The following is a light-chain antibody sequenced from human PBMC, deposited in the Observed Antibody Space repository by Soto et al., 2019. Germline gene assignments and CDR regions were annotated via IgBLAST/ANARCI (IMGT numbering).Light chain of an antibody. J-gene: IGLJ1*01. CDR1: SSNIGAGHD. V-gene: IGLV1-40*01. CDR3: QSYDSSLSGSEV. Sequence: QSGLTQPLSVPGAPGQRVTISCTGSSSNIGAGHDVHWYQQLPGTAPKLLIYGNGNRPSGVPDRFSGSKSGTSASLAIAGLQADDEADYYCQSYDSSLSGSEVFGTGTKVTVL. CDR2: GNG.